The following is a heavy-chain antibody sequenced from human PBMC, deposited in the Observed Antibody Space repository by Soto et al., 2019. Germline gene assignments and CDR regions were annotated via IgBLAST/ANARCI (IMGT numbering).Heavy chain of an antibody. V-gene: IGHV4-34*01. Sequence: QVQLQQWGAGLLKPSETLSLTCTVYGGSFSGNYWSWIRQPPGMGLEWIGEISHSGTTNYNPSLISRVTISVDTSKNKSSLKLSSVTAADTAIYYCARGQLPGGNTCYYDYWGQGTLVTVSS. D-gene: IGHD2-15*01. CDR1: GGSFSGNY. CDR2: ISHSGTT. CDR3: ARGQLPGGNTCYYDY. J-gene: IGHJ4*02.